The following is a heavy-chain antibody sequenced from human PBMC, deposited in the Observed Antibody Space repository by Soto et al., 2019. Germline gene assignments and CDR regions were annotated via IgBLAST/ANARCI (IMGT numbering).Heavy chain of an antibody. CDR2: IYSSGST. CDR3: AGLGYGNNPYYFDY. CDR1: GSSISRGGYY. V-gene: IGHV4-31*03. Sequence: HVQLQESGPGLVKPSQTLSLTCTVSGSSISRGGYYWSWIRQHPGNGLEWIGHIYSSGSTNYNPSLESRVNTAVDTSKSGFSLKLSSVTAADTAENYGAGLGYGNNPYYFDYWGQGTLVTVSS. D-gene: IGHD5-12*01. J-gene: IGHJ4*02.